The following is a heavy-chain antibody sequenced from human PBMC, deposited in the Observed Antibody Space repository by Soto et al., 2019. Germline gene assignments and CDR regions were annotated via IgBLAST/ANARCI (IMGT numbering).Heavy chain of an antibody. CDR2: IWFDGSNK. CDR3: ATTGPY. Sequence: GGSLRVSCGASGFTFRSFWMHWVRQAPGKGLEWVAVIWFDGSNKFYADSVKGRFTISRDNSKNTVSLQMNSLRDEDSAAYYCATTGPYWGQGTLVTVSS. J-gene: IGHJ4*02. CDR1: GFTFRSFW. V-gene: IGHV3-33*01.